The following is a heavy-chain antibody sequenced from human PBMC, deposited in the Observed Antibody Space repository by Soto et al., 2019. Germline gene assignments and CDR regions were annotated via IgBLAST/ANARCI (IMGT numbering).Heavy chain of an antibody. J-gene: IGHJ4*02. Sequence: QVQLVESGGGVVQPGRSLRLSCAASGFTFSNYAVHWVRQAPGKGLEWVAVISYDGGTKNYADSVKGRFTISRDNSRNTLYLQMNSLRVEDTAVYYCARKFHSDSVTYLFDLDYWGQGTLVTVSS. D-gene: IGHD3-10*01. V-gene: IGHV3-30-3*01. CDR1: GFTFSNYA. CDR3: ARKFHSDSVTYLFDLDY. CDR2: ISYDGGTK.